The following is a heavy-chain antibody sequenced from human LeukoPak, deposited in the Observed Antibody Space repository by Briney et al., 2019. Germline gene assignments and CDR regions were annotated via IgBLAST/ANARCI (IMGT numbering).Heavy chain of an antibody. CDR3: AGGFDSRKVGY. D-gene: IGHD6-13*01. Sequence: SQTLSLTCSFSGDSISSGPYYWYWIRQLPGKGLEWIGYIYYTGTDYNPSLKSRVTISVDTSKKQFSLSLSSVTAADTAVYYCAGGFDSRKVGYWGQGTLVTVSS. V-gene: IGHV4-31*03. J-gene: IGHJ4*02. CDR2: IYYTGT. CDR1: GDSISSGPYY.